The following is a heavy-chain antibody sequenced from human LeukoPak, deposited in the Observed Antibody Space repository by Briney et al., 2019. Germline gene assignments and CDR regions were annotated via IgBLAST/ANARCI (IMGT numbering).Heavy chain of an antibody. D-gene: IGHD5-18*01. J-gene: IGHJ6*03. CDR3: ARDRYSYGPYYYYMDV. V-gene: IGHV4-59*01. CDR2: IFYTGST. Sequence: PSETLSLTCTVSGGSISSYYWSWIRQSPGEGLEWIGYIFYTGSTNYNPSLKSRVTISVDTSKNQFSLKLSSVTAADTAVYYCARDRYSYGPYYYYMDVWGKGTTVTVSS. CDR1: GGSISSYY.